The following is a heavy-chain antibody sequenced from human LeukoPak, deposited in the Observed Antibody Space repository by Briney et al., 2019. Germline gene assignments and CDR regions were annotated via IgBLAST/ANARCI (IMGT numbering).Heavy chain of an antibody. D-gene: IGHD3-22*01. CDR1: GYIYTSYG. V-gene: IGHV1-18*01. CDR3: ARDPYYYDSSGYHLDY. CDR2: ISAYNGNT. Sequence: GASVKVSCKASGYIYTSYGINWVRQAPGQGLEWMGWISAYNGNTKYAQKLQGRVTMTTDTSTSTAHMELRSLRTDDTAVYYCARDPYYYDSSGYHLDYWGQGTLVTVSS. J-gene: IGHJ4*02.